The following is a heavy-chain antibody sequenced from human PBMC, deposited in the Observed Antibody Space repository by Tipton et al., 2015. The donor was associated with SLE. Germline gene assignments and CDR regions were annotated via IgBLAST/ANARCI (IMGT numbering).Heavy chain of an antibody. CDR1: GGSISSSSYY. V-gene: IGHV4-39*07. J-gene: IGHJ2*01. Sequence: TLSLTCTVSGGSISSSSYYWGWIRQPPGKGLEWIGSIYYSGSTYYNPSLKSRVTISVDTSKNQFSLKLSSVTAADTAVYYCARPPRGPNWYLDLWGRGTLVTVSS. CDR2: IYYSGST. CDR3: ARPPRGPNWYLDL.